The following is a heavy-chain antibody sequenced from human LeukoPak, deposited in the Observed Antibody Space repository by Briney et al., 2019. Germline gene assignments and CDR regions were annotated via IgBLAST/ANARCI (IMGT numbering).Heavy chain of an antibody. Sequence: ASVKVSCKTSGYTFTKYYMHWVRQAPGQGLEWMGIINPSGGGTSYAQKFQGRVTMTRDTSTSTVCMELSSLRSEDTAVYYCVRDTNGVSWFDPWGQGTLVTVSS. V-gene: IGHV1-46*01. CDR2: INPSGGGT. CDR3: VRDTNGVSWFDP. J-gene: IGHJ5*02. D-gene: IGHD2-8*01. CDR1: GYTFTKYY.